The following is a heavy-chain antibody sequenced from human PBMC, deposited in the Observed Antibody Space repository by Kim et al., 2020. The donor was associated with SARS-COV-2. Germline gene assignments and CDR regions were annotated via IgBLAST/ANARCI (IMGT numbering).Heavy chain of an antibody. CDR2: NT. CDR3: AREAVAGSFDH. Sequence: NTIYSQKFQARVSITRDTSATTAYLELSGLRSEDTAVYYCAREAVAGSFDHWGQGTLVTVSS. V-gene: IGHV1-3*01. J-gene: IGHJ4*02. D-gene: IGHD6-19*01.